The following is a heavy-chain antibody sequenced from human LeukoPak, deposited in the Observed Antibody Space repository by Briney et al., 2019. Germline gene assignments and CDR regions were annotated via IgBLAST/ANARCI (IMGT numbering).Heavy chain of an antibody. Sequence: PGGSLRLSCAASGFTFSSYGMHWVRQAPGKGLEWVAFIRYDGSNKYYADSVKGRFTISRDNSKNTLYLQMNSLRAEDTAVYYCAINPFNSSGWYLAWGQGTLVTVSS. CDR3: AINPFNSSGWYLA. D-gene: IGHD6-19*01. V-gene: IGHV3-30*02. J-gene: IGHJ5*02. CDR2: IRYDGSNK. CDR1: GFTFSSYG.